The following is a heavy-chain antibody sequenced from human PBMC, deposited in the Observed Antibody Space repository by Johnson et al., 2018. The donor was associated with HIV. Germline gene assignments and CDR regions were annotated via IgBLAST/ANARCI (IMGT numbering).Heavy chain of an antibody. CDR2: ISYDGSNK. Sequence: QVQLVESGGALVQPGGSTRLSCVASGFAFSTYDMHWVRQVPGKGLEWVAVISYDGSNKYYADSVKGRFTISRDNSKNTLYLQMNSLRAEDTAVYYCASVGYCTNGVCLHDAFDIWGQGTMVTVSS. CDR3: ASVGYCTNGVCLHDAFDI. J-gene: IGHJ3*02. D-gene: IGHD2-8*01. CDR1: GFAFSTYD. V-gene: IGHV3-30-3*01.